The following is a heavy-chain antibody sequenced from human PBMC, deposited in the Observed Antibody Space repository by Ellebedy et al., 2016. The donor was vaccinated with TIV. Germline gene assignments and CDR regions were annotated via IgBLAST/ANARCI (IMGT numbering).Heavy chain of an antibody. CDR1: GGTFSSYA. CDR2: IIPIFGTA. Sequence: ASVKVSXKASGGTFSSYAISWVRQAPGQGLEWMGGIIPIFGTANYAQKFQGRVTITADESTSTAYMELSSLRSEDTAVYYCARGAKRVITLTYYYYGMDVWGQGTTVTVSS. V-gene: IGHV1-69*13. J-gene: IGHJ6*02. CDR3: ARGAKRVITLTYYYYGMDV. D-gene: IGHD3-22*01.